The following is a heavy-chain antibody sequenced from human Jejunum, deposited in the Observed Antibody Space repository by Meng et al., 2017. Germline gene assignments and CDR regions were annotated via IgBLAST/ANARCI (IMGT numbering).Heavy chain of an antibody. J-gene: IGHJ4*02. V-gene: IGHV1-46*01. CDR2: FNPRSSST. D-gene: IGHD5-12*01. Sequence: ASVKVSCKASGYSFTSHYMHWVRQAPGQGLEWMGIFNPRSSSTSYAQKFQGRVTMTRDTSTSTVYMELSSLTSEDTAVYYCARELYSGESFPPPGWLYGIDYWGQGTTVTGSS. CDR3: ARELYSGESFPPPGWLYGIDY. CDR1: GYSFTSHY.